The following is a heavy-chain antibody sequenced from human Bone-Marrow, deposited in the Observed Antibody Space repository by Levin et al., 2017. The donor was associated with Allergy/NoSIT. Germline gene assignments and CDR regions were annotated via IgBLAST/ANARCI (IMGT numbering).Heavy chain of an antibody. CDR1: GFTFDDYT. V-gene: IGHV3-43*01. D-gene: IGHD3-16*02. CDR3: AKDQIRLGELSPFDY. Sequence: PGGSLRLSCTASGFTFDDYTIHWVRQAPGKGLEWVSLFSWDGHTTYYAASVKGRFTISRDNSKNSLYLQMNSLRTEDTALYYCAKDQIRLGELSPFDYWGQGTLVTVSS. J-gene: IGHJ4*02. CDR2: FSWDGHTT.